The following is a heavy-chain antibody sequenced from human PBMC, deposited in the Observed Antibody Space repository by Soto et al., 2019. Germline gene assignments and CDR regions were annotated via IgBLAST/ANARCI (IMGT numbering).Heavy chain of an antibody. Sequence: EVQLVESGGGLVKPGGSLRLSCAASGFTFSSYSMNWVRQAPGKGLEWVSSISSTSSYIYYVDSVKGRFTMSRDNAENSLYLQINSLRAEDTAVYYCARDGSDKYSYGPSWGQGTLVTVSS. CDR2: ISSTSSYI. J-gene: IGHJ5*02. CDR3: ARDGSDKYSYGPS. D-gene: IGHD5-18*01. CDR1: GFTFSSYS. V-gene: IGHV3-21*01.